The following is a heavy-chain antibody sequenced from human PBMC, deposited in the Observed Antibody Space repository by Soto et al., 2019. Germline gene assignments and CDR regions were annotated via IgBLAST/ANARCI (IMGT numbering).Heavy chain of an antibody. CDR3: AKDSSTSCCPRNYYYYYGMDV. CDR1: GFTFSSYA. V-gene: IGHV3-23*01. J-gene: IGHJ6*02. Sequence: GGSLRLSCAASGFTFSSYAMSWVRQAPGKGLEWVSAISGSGGSTYYADSVKGRFTISRDNSKNTLYLQMNSLRAEDTAVYYCAKDSSTSCCPRNYYYYYGMDVWGQGTTVTVSS. CDR2: ISGSGGST. D-gene: IGHD2-2*01.